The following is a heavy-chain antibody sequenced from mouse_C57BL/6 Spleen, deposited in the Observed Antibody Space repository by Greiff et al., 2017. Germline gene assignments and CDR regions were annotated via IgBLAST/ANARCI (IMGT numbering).Heavy chain of an antibody. CDR1: GFTFSSYG. CDR2: IRSGGSYT. D-gene: IGHD1-1*01. Sequence: EVKLVESGGDLVKPGGSLKLSCAASGFTFSSYGMSWVRQTPDKRLEWVATIRSGGSYTYYPDSVKGRFTISRDNAKNTLYLQMSSLKAEDTAMYYCARHSGSSYDYAMDYWGQGTSVTVSS. J-gene: IGHJ4*01. CDR3: ARHSGSSYDYAMDY. V-gene: IGHV5-6*01.